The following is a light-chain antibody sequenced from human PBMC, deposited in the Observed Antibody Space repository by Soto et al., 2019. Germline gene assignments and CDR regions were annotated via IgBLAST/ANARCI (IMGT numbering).Light chain of an antibody. Sequence: KNSPRTVALPQVETATXSCGASQTVRNNYLAWYQQKPGHANRILIYDASIRATGITDRFSGCGSGTDFTLTISILEPEDFTVYYCHEYGRPSRTFCECTNVDVK. J-gene: IGKJ1*01. CDR1: QTVRNNY. V-gene: IGKV3-20*01. CDR3: HEYGRPSRT. CDR2: DAS.